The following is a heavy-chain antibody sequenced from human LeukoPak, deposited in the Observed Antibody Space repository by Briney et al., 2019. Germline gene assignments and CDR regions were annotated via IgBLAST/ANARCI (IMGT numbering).Heavy chain of an antibody. D-gene: IGHD2-2*01. V-gene: IGHV4-59*12. J-gene: IGHJ4*02. CDR2: IYYSGST. CDR1: GGSISSYY. Sequence: SETLSLTCTVSGGSISSYYWSWIRQPPGKGLEWIGYIYYSGSTNYNPSLKSRVTISVDTSKNQFSLKLSSVTAADTAVYYCASRPTIVVVPAAYDYWGQGTLVTVSS. CDR3: ASRPTIVVVPAAYDY.